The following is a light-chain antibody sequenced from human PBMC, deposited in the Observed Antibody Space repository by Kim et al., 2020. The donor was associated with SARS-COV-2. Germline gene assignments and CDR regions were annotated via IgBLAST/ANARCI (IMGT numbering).Light chain of an antibody. CDR2: RDK. CDR3: QVWDSNTVI. CDR1: SIGNEN. V-gene: IGLV3-9*01. J-gene: IGLJ2*01. Sequence: SYELTQPLSVSVALGQTATLTCGGNSIGNENVHWYRQMPGQAPVLLIYRDKHRPSGIPERFSGSNSGNTATLTISRAQAGDEADYYCQVWDSNTVIFGGGTQLTVL.